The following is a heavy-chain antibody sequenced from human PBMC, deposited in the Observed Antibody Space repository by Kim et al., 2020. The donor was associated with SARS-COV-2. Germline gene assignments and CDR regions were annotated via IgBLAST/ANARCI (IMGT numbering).Heavy chain of an antibody. Sequence: ASVKVSCKASGYTFTSYALHWVRQAPGQRLEWMGWINSGNGNTKYSQKFQGRVTITRDTSASTAYMELSSLRSEDTAVYYCASSYSSGWYDYWGQGTLVTVSS. CDR3: ASSYSSGWYDY. J-gene: IGHJ4*02. CDR2: INSGNGNT. D-gene: IGHD6-19*01. V-gene: IGHV1-3*01. CDR1: GYTFTSYA.